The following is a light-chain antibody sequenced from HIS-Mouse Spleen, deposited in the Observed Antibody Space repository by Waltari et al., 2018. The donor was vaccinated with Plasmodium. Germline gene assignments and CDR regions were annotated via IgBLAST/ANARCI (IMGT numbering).Light chain of an antibody. Sequence: DIQMTQSPSSLSASVGDRVTITCRARQSVSSYLNWYQHKPGKAPKLLIYAASSLQSGVPSRFSGSGSGTEFTLTISSLQPEDFATYYCQQKYNTWAFGQGTKVEIK. V-gene: IGKV1-39*01. CDR3: QQKYNTWA. J-gene: IGKJ1*01. CDR2: AAS. CDR1: QSVSSY.